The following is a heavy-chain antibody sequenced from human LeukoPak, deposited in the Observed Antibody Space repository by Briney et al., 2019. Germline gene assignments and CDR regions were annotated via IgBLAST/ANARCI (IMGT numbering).Heavy chain of an antibody. Sequence: GASVKVSCKASGGTFSSYAISWVRQAPGQGLEWMGGIIPIFGTANYAQKFQGRVTITADESTSTAYMELSSLRSEDTAVYYCARGLRYYGSGSYCNPSDYWGQGTLVTVSS. D-gene: IGHD3-10*01. V-gene: IGHV1-69*13. CDR1: GGTFSSYA. CDR3: ARGLRYYGSGSYCNPSDY. CDR2: IIPIFGTA. J-gene: IGHJ4*02.